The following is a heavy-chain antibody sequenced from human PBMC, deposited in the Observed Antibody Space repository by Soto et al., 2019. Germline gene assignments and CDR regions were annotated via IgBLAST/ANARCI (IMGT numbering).Heavy chain of an antibody. CDR1: GYTFTGYY. CDR3: ARDLTYDSSGNYYGMDV. J-gene: IGHJ6*04. D-gene: IGHD3-22*01. Sequence: ASVKVSCKASGYTFTGYYMHWVRQAPGQGLEWMGWINPNSGGTNYAQKFQGWVTMTRDTSISTAYMELSRLRSDDTAVYYCARDLTYDSSGNYYGMDVWGKGTTVTVS. CDR2: INPNSGGT. V-gene: IGHV1-2*04.